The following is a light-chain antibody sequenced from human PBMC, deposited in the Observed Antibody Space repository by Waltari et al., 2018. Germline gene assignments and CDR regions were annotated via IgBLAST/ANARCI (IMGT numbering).Light chain of an antibody. CDR3: QHSFGNPPWT. Sequence: DIQMAQSPSSLSASIGDRVTITCRAIQFINTYLNWYQHKPGEAPKLLMYDSSTLQDGVPSRFSGSGSGTDFTRTISSRQPEDIATYYCQHSFGNPPWTFGRGTKV. CDR2: DSS. CDR1: QFINTY. V-gene: IGKV1-39*01. J-gene: IGKJ1*01.